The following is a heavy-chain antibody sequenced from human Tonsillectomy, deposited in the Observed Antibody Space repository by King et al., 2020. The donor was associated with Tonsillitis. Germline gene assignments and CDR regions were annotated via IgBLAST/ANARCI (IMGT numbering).Heavy chain of an antibody. D-gene: IGHD3-22*01. CDR1: GGSIRSGNYY. CDR2: IYSSGST. Sequence: QLQESGPGLVKPSQTLSLTCTVSGGSIRSGNYYWTWIRQHPGQGLEWIGYIYSSGSTYYTPSLKSRVTISVDTSKNQFSLQLNSVTAADTAVYYCARDPDVTYSSGYAFDVWGLGTMVTVSS. V-gene: IGHV4-31*03. J-gene: IGHJ3*01. CDR3: ARDPDVTYSSGYAFDV.